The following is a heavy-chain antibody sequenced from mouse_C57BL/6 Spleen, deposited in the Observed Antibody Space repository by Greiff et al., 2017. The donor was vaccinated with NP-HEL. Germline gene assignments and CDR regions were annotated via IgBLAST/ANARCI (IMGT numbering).Heavy chain of an antibody. D-gene: IGHD2-1*01. V-gene: IGHV5-6*01. CDR3: ASLYYGNYLWYFDV. J-gene: IGHJ1*03. Sequence: EVKLMESGGDLVKPGESLKLSCAASGFTFSSYGMSWVRQTPDKRLEWVATISSGGSYTYYPDSVKGRFTISRDNAKNTLYLQMSSLKSEDTAMYYCASLYYGNYLWYFDVWGTGTTVTVSS. CDR1: GFTFSSYG. CDR2: ISSGGSYT.